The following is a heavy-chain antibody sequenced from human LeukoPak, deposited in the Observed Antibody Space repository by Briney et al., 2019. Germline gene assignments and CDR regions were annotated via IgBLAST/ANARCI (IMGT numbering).Heavy chain of an antibody. V-gene: IGHV1-58*01. CDR1: GFTFTSSA. Sequence: SVKVSCKASGFTFTSSAVQWVRQARGQGLEWIGWIVVGSGNTNYAQKFQERVTINRDTSTSTAYMELSSLRSEDTAVYYCATDDVTTGTKTALGYWGQGTLVTVSS. D-gene: IGHD1-1*01. CDR2: IVVGSGNT. J-gene: IGHJ4*02. CDR3: ATDDVTTGTKTALGY.